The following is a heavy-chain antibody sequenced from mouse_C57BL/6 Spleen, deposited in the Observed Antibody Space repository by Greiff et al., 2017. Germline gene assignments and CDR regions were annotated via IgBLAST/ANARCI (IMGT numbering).Heavy chain of an antibody. CDR3: ATPPYGSSLYAMDY. V-gene: IGHV2-2*01. J-gene: IGHJ4*01. Sequence: VQLKQSGPGLVQPSQSLSITCTVSGFSLTSYGVHWVRQSPGKGLEWLGVIWSGGSTDYNAAFISRLSTSKDNSKSQVFFKMNSLQADDTAIYYCATPPYGSSLYAMDYWGQGTSVTVSS. CDR1: GFSLTSYG. D-gene: IGHD1-1*01. CDR2: IWSGGST.